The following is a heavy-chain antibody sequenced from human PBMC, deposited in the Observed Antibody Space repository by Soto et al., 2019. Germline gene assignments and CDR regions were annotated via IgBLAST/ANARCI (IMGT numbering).Heavy chain of an antibody. Sequence: QVQLVESGGGVVQPGRSLRLSCAASGFTLSSYGMHWVRQAPGKGLECVAVISYDGSNKYYADSVKGRFTISRDNSKNTLYLQMNSLRAEDTAVYYSAKDLYTAMDYYYYGMDVWGQGTTVTVSS. CDR1: GFTLSSYG. V-gene: IGHV3-30*18. CDR3: AKDLYTAMDYYYYGMDV. D-gene: IGHD5-18*01. J-gene: IGHJ6*02. CDR2: ISYDGSNK.